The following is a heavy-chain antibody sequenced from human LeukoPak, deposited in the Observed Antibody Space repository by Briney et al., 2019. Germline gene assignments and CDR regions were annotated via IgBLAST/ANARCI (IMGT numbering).Heavy chain of an antibody. CDR3: ARVSEQWLVPTA. Sequence: SETLSLTCTVSGGSISSSSYYWRWIRQPPGKGLEWIGYIYYSGSTNYNPSLKSRVTISLDTSKNQFSLKLSSVTAADTAVYYCARVSEQWLVPTAGGQGTLVTVSS. D-gene: IGHD6-19*01. CDR1: GGSISSSSYY. V-gene: IGHV4-61*01. J-gene: IGHJ4*02. CDR2: IYYSGST.